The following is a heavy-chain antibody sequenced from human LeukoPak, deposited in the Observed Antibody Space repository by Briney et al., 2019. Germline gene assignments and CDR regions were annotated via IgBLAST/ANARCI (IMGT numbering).Heavy chain of an antibody. Sequence: DPGGSLRLSCVASGFPPSKDWMRWVRHVPGEGLEWVSRISTDGRTTGYADSVKGRFTISRDNAKNTLFLEMNNLKVEDTAVYYCASFGQQWLESYWGLGTLVTVSS. J-gene: IGHJ4*02. D-gene: IGHD6-19*01. CDR2: ISTDGRTT. CDR3: ASFGQQWLESY. CDR1: GFPPSKDW. V-gene: IGHV3-74*01.